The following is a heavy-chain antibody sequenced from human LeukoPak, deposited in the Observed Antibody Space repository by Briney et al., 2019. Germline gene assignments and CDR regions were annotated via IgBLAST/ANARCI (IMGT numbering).Heavy chain of an antibody. D-gene: IGHD3-10*01. J-gene: IGHJ4*02. CDR3: AKDKVPNYGSGYFDY. V-gene: IGHV3-7*03. CDR1: GFIFSTYW. Sequence: GGSLRLSCAASGFIFSTYWMTWVRQAPGQGLEWVANIKQDGSDKYYVDSVKGRFTISRDNAKNSLYLQMNSLRAEDTAVYYCAKDKVPNYGSGYFDYWGQGTLVTVSS. CDR2: IKQDGSDK.